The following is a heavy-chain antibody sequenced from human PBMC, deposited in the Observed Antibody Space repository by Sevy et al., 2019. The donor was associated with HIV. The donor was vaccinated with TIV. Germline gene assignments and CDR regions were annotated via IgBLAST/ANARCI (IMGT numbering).Heavy chain of an antibody. CDR3: AKDLLPYGSGSYPLDY. V-gene: IGHV3-9*01. CDR1: GFRFEDSG. J-gene: IGHJ4*02. CDR2: LGWNTGSV. Sequence: GGSLRLSCAASGFRFEDSGMHWVRRAPGKGLEWVSGLGWNTGSVGYAVSVKGRFTISRDNAKNLLYLQMNSLTSEDTALYYCAKDLLPYGSGSYPLDYWGQGTVVTVSS. D-gene: IGHD3-10*01.